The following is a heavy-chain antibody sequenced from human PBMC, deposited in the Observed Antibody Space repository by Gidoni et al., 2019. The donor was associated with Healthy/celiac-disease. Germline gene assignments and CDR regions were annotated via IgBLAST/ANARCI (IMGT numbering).Heavy chain of an antibody. V-gene: IGHV3-11*01. J-gene: IGHJ4*02. Sequence: QVQLVESGGGLVKTGGSLRLSCAAPGFTFIAYYMSWIRQAPGKGLEWFSYISSSGSTIYYADSVNGRFTISRDNAKTSLYLQMNSLRARDTAVYYCARAGPGGAMVDYWGQGTLVTVSS. D-gene: IGHD5-18*01. CDR3: ARAGPGGAMVDY. CDR1: GFTFIAYY. CDR2: ISSSGSTI.